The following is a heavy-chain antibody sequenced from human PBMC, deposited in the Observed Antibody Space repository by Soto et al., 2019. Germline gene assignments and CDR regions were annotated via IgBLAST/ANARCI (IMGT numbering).Heavy chain of an antibody. CDR2: IIPIFGTA. V-gene: IGHV1-69*13. D-gene: IGHD2-2*01. J-gene: IGHJ5*02. Sequence: GASVKVSCKASGGTFSSYAISWVRQAPGQGLEWMGGIIPIFGTANYAQKFQGRVMITADESTSTAYMELSSLRSEDTAVYYCAREDIVVVPAATVRWFDPWGQGTLVTVSS. CDR1: GGTFSSYA. CDR3: AREDIVVVPAATVRWFDP.